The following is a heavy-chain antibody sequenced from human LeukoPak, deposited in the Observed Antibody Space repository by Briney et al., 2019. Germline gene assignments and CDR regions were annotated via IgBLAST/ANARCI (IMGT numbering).Heavy chain of an antibody. Sequence: SETLSLTCGVSGGSISSSNWWSWVRQPPGKGLEWIGEIYHSGSTNYNPSLKSRVTISVDKSKNQFSLKLTSVTAADTAVYYCARGLGYSYGYYFDYWGQGTLVTVSS. J-gene: IGHJ4*02. CDR3: ARGLGYSYGYYFDY. D-gene: IGHD5-18*01. CDR2: IYHSGST. V-gene: IGHV4-4*02. CDR1: GGSISSSNW.